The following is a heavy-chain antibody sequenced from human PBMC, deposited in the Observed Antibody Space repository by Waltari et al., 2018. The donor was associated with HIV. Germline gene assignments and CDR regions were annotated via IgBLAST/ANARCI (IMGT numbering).Heavy chain of an antibody. CDR2: ISPRCGTV. CDR3: ARDKAHKDVWSGYVS. Sequence: QVQWVHSGAKVKKPGSSVKLSCRSSGVTVGSEAGSWVRQASGQGLEWMGVISPRCGTVHYAQTFQGRGTITADGSTSTVDMELSSLRSEDTAVYYFARDKAHKDVWSGYVSWGQGTRVTVSS. CDR1: GVTVGSEA. D-gene: IGHD3-3*01. V-gene: IGHV1-69*01. J-gene: IGHJ5*02.